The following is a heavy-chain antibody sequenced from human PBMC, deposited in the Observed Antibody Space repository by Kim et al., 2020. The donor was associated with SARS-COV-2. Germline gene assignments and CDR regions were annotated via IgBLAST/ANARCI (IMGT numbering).Heavy chain of an antibody. CDR3: ARARITMIVVVKYLDY. V-gene: IGHV4-31*02. D-gene: IGHD3-22*01. Sequence: PALESRVTISVDTSKNQVSLKLSSVTAADTDVYYCARARITMIVVVKYLDYWGQGTLVTVSS. J-gene: IGHJ4*02.